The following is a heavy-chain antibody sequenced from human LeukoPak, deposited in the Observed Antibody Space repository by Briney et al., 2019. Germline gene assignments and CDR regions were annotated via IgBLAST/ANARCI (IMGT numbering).Heavy chain of an antibody. J-gene: IGHJ4*02. Sequence: GGSLRLSCAASGFTFSNYAMSWVRQAPGKGLEWVSAISGSGGSTYYADSVKGRFTISRDNSKNTLYLQMNSLRAEDTAVYYCAKEESSGSYWTEIDYWGQGTLVTVSS. V-gene: IGHV3-23*01. CDR3: AKEESSGSYWTEIDY. CDR2: ISGSGGST. CDR1: GFTFSNYA. D-gene: IGHD1-26*01.